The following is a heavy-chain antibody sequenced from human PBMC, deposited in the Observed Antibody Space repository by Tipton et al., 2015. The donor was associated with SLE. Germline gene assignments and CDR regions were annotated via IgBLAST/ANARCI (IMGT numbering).Heavy chain of an antibody. CDR3: ARRWYTHHMGAFDI. CDR2: IYYNGCT. Sequence: TLSLTCTVSGGSISSYYWSWIRQPPGKGLEWIGYIYYNGCTNYNPSLKSRVTISVDTSKNQFSLKLSSVTAADTAVYYCARRWYTHHMGAFDIWGQGTMVTVSS. J-gene: IGHJ3*02. D-gene: IGHD2-15*01. V-gene: IGHV4-59*08. CDR1: GGSISSYY.